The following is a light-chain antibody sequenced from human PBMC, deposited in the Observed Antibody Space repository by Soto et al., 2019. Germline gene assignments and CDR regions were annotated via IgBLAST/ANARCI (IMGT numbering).Light chain of an antibody. V-gene: IGLV2-14*03. CDR3: SSYTSSSTVL. Sequence: QSVLPQPASVSGSPGQSITISCTGTSSDVGGYNYVSWYQLHPGKVPKLMIYDVSNRPSGVSNRFSGSKSGNTASLTISGLPPEDEGDYYCSSYTSSSTVLVGGGTQLTVL. CDR1: SSDVGGYNY. J-gene: IGLJ2*01. CDR2: DVS.